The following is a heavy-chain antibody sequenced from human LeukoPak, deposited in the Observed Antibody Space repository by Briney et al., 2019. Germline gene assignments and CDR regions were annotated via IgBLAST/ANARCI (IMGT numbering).Heavy chain of an antibody. CDR3: AKSDYGDYVRYFQH. V-gene: IGHV3-23*01. J-gene: IGHJ1*01. CDR1: GFTFSSYV. D-gene: IGHD4-17*01. CDR2: ISDRGGST. Sequence: GGSLRLSCAASGFTFSSYVMNWVRLAPGKGLEWVSGISDRGGSTYYADSVKGRFTISRDNSKNTLFLQMNSLRAEDTAVYYCAKSDYGDYVRYFQHWGQGTLVTVSS.